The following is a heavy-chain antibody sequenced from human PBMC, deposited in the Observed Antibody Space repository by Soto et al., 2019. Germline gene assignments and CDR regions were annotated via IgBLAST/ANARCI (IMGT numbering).Heavy chain of an antibody. D-gene: IGHD3-22*01. J-gene: IGHJ4*02. CDR1: GCSISSSNW. CDR3: ARKDYYESSGYHYFDY. CDR2: IYPSGST. Sequence: XETLYLTCAVSGCSISSSNWWSWVRQPPVKGLEWIGEIYPSGSTNYNPSLKSRVTISVDKSKNQFSLKLNSVTAADTAVYYCARKDYYESSGYHYFDYWGQGTLVTVSS. V-gene: IGHV4-4*02.